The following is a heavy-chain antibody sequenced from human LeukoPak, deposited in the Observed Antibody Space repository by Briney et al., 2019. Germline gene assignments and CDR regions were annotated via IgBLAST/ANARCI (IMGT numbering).Heavy chain of an antibody. CDR2: IYWDDDT. J-gene: IGHJ4*02. V-gene: IGHV2-5*02. Sequence: SGPTLVKPTQTLTLTCNFSGFSLTPTGAGVGWIRQPQGKTLEWLASIYWDDDTRYRPSLKKRLTITKDTSKNQMVLTMTNMDPVDTATYFCARSHGEFDSWGQGILVTVSS. CDR1: GFSLTPTGAG. CDR3: ARSHGEFDS. D-gene: IGHD4-17*01.